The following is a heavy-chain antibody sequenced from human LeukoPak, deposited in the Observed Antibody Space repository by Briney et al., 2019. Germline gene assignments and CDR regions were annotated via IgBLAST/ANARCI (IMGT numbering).Heavy chain of an antibody. CDR3: ASPFDY. J-gene: IGHJ4*02. Sequence: PGGSLRLSCAASGFTFSSYSMNWVRQAPGKGLEWVSYISSSSSTIYYADSVKGRSTISRDNAKNSLYLQMNSLRVEDTAVYYCASPFDYWGQGTLVTVSS. CDR1: GFTFSSYS. V-gene: IGHV3-48*04. CDR2: ISSSSSTI.